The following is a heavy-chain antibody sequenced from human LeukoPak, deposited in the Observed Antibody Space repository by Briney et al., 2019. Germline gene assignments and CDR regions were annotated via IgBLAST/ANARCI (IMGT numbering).Heavy chain of an antibody. J-gene: IGHJ4*02. CDR2: IYHRGST. Sequence: PSETLSLTCAVSGYSISSGYYWGWIRQPPGKGLEWIGSIYHRGSTYYNPSLKSRVTISVDMSKNQFSLRLSSMTAADMAVYCARVSGMNIEDWGLGTLVTVSS. CDR1: GYSISSGYY. V-gene: IGHV4-38-2*01. D-gene: IGHD3-10*01. CDR3: ARVSGMNIED.